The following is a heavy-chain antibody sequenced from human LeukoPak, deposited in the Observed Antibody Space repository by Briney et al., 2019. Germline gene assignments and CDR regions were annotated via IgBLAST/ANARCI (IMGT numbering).Heavy chain of an antibody. Sequence: GGSLRLSCAASGFTFSNFWMSWVRQAPGKGLEWVSFIYSDNTHYSDSVKGRFTISRDNSKNTLYLQMNSLRAEDTAVYYCARRAGAYSHPYDYWGQGTLVTVSS. CDR2: IYSDNT. D-gene: IGHD4/OR15-4a*01. CDR1: GFTFSNFW. V-gene: IGHV3-53*01. J-gene: IGHJ4*02. CDR3: ARRAGAYSHPYDY.